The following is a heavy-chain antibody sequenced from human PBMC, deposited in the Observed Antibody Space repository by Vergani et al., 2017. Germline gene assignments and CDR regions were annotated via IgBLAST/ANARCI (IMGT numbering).Heavy chain of an antibody. D-gene: IGHD6-25*01. CDR1: GGSISSGDHC. Sequence: QVQLQESGPGVVKPSQTLSLTCAVSGGSISSGDHCWTWIRQRPGKGLEWIGYIFYSGTTYDNPSLRSRLTISVDTSQNQFSLKLRSVTAADTAVYYCARVDTQVPATSHFYYMDGWGKGTTVVGSS. CDR3: ARVDTQVPATSHFYYMDG. J-gene: IGHJ6*03. V-gene: IGHV4-31*11. CDR2: IFYSGTT.